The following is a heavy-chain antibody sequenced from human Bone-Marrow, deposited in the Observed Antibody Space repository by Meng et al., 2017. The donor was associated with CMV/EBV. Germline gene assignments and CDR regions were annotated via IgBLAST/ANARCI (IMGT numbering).Heavy chain of an antibody. CDR3: ARAATYYDFWSGPLRRHYFDY. J-gene: IGHJ4*02. CDR1: GFTFSKYS. D-gene: IGHD3-3*01. V-gene: IGHV3-30*04. Sequence: GESLKISCAASGFTFSKYSAHWVRQAPDKGLEWVALVSNDGNNKYYAGSVRGRFTVSRDNSKNTLYLQMDSLRVEDTAVYYCARAATYYDFWSGPLRRHYFDYWGQGTLVTVSS. CDR2: VSNDGNNK.